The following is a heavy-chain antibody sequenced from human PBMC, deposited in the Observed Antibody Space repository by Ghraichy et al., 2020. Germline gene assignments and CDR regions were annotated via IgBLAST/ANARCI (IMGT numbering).Heavy chain of an antibody. Sequence: SETLSLTCTVSGGSISSGGYYWSWIRQHPGKGLEWIGYIYYSGTTYNNPSLTSRITLSVDTSKNQFSLKLTSVTAADTAVYYCARLYSGSRADYWGQGTLVTAPS. CDR1: GGSISSGGYY. CDR2: IYYSGTT. V-gene: IGHV4-31*03. CDR3: ARLYSGSRADY. D-gene: IGHD1-26*01. J-gene: IGHJ4*02.